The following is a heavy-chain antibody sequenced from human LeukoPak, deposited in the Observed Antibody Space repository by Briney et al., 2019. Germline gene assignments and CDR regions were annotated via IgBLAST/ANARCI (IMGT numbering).Heavy chain of an antibody. Sequence: PGGSLRLSCAASGFTFSSYGMHWVRQAPGKGLEWVAVMSYDGSNKYYADSVKGRFTISRDNSKNTLYLQMNSLRAEDTAVYYCAKDGPLHLGELSYYYYYYMDVWGKGTTVTVSS. D-gene: IGHD3-16*02. CDR2: MSYDGSNK. CDR1: GFTFSSYG. V-gene: IGHV3-30*18. CDR3: AKDGPLHLGELSYYYYYYMDV. J-gene: IGHJ6*03.